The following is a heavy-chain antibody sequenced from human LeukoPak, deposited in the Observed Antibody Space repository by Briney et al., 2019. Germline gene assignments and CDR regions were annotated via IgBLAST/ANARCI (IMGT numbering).Heavy chain of an antibody. CDR2: INPNSGGT. Sequence: ASVKVSCRASGYTFTNYYIHWVRQAPGQGLEWMGWINPNSGGTNYAQKFQGRVTLTRDTSITTAYMELSRLTSDDTAVYYCARDLTFTSWFDPWGQGTLVSVSS. D-gene: IGHD2-2*01. CDR1: GYTFTNYY. CDR3: ARDLTFTSWFDP. J-gene: IGHJ5*02. V-gene: IGHV1-2*02.